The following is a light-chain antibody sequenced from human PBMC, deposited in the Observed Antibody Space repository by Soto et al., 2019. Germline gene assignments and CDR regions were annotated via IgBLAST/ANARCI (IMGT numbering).Light chain of an antibody. J-gene: IGKJ1*01. CDR1: QSISSW. Sequence: DIQMTQSPSTLSASVGDRVTITCRASQSISSWLAWYQQKPGKAPKLLIYDASSLESGVPSRFSGSGSGTEFTLTISSLQPDDFATYYCPHYNSYSRFGQGT. CDR3: PHYNSYSR. CDR2: DAS. V-gene: IGKV1-5*01.